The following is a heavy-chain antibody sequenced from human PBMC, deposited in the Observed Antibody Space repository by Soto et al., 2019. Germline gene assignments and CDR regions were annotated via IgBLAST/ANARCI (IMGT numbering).Heavy chain of an antibody. J-gene: IGHJ3*02. V-gene: IGHV3-23*01. D-gene: IGHD2-2*03. CDR2: ISGSGGST. Sequence: GGSLRLSCAASGFTFSSYAMSWVRQAPGKGLEWVSAISGSGGSTYYADSVKGRFTISRDNSKNTLYLQMNSLRAEDTAVYYCAKDHFYGYCSSTSCLRGYDAFGIWGQGTMVTVSS. CDR1: GFTFSSYA. CDR3: AKDHFYGYCSSTSCLRGYDAFGI.